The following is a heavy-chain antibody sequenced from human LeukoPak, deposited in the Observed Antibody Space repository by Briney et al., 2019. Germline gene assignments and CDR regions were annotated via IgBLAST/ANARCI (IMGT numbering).Heavy chain of an antibody. CDR3: ARLPLRLRLGELSHNDAFDI. CDR1: GGSFSGYY. J-gene: IGHJ3*02. D-gene: IGHD3-16*02. Sequence: KPSETLSLTCAVYGGSFSGYYWSWIRQPPGKGLEWIGEINHSGSTNYNPSLKSRVTISVDTSKNQFSLKLSSVTAADTVVYYCARLPLRLRLGELSHNDAFDIWGQGTMVTVSS. V-gene: IGHV4-34*01. CDR2: INHSGST.